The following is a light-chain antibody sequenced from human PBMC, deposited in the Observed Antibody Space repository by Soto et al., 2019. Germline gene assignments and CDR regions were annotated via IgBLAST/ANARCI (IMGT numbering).Light chain of an antibody. CDR2: GAS. V-gene: IGKV3-20*01. CDR3: QQYDSSRT. Sequence: EIVLTQSPGTLSLSPGERATLSCRASQSVSSRFLAWYQQKPGQAPRVLIYGASSRATGIPDRFSGSGSGTDFTLILSRLEPEDFAMYYCQQYDSSRTFGQGTKVEMK. J-gene: IGKJ1*01. CDR1: QSVSSRF.